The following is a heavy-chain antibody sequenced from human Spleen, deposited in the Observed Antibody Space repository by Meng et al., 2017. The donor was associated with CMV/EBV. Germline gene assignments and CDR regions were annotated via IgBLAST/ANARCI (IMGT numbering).Heavy chain of an antibody. V-gene: IGHV2-5*02. CDR2: IYWGDDK. CDR3: AHRASYYDSSGYYHSLLDF. CDR1: LSASEVG. D-gene: IGHD3-22*01. J-gene: IGHJ4*02. Sequence: LSASEVGVGWIRQPPGKAPEWLALIYWGDDKRYSPSLQSRLTITKDTSKNQVVLTMTNVDPMDTATYYCAHRASYYDSSGYYHSLLDFWGQGTLVTVSS.